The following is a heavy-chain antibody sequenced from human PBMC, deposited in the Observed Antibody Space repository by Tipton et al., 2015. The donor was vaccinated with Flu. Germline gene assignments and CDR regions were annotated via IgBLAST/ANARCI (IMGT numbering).Heavy chain of an antibody. V-gene: IGHV4-61*02. CDR1: GGFITSGSYY. CDR3: ARHVDRSWMLEF. CDR2: IYTTGST. Sequence: TLSLTCTVSGGFITSGSYYWSWIRQSAGKGLEWIGRIYTTGSTNYNPSLRSRVTISGDTSKNQFSLQLSSVAAADTAVYYCARHVDRSWMLEFWGQGTLVTVSS. D-gene: IGHD3-10*01. J-gene: IGHJ4*02.